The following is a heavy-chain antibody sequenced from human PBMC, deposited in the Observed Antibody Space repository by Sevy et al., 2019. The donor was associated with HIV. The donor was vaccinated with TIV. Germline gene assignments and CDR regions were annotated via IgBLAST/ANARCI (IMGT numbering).Heavy chain of an antibody. CDR2: ISSNGGST. J-gene: IGHJ4*02. CDR3: VKDTHKKHPDYYDSSGYFDY. CDR1: GFTFSSYA. V-gene: IGHV3-64D*06. D-gene: IGHD3-22*01. Sequence: GGSLRLSCSASGFTFSSYAMHWVRQAPGKGLEYVSAISSNGGSTYYADSVKGRFTISRDNSKNTLYLQMSSLRAEDTALYYCVKDTHKKHPDYYDSSGYFDYWGQGTLVTVSS.